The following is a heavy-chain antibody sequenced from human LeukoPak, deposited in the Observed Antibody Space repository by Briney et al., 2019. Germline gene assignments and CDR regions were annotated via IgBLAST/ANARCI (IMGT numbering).Heavy chain of an antibody. J-gene: IGHJ4*02. CDR3: ARDDFYHSSGLDY. CDR2: ISSGGGTT. D-gene: IGHD3-22*01. CDR1: GFTFSSYG. Sequence: GGSLRLSCAASGFTFSSYGLHWVRQAPGKGLEWVSVISSGGGTTYYADSVKGRFTISRDNSKNTVHLQMNSLRAEDTAVYYCARDDFYHSSGLDYWGQGTLVTVSS. V-gene: IGHV3-NL1*01.